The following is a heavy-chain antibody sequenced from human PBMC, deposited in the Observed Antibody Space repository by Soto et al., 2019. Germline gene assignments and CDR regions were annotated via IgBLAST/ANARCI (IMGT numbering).Heavy chain of an antibody. V-gene: IGHV1-3*01. Sequence: QVHLVQSGTEVKKPGASVKVSCQASGYTFTDFAVHWVRQAPGQRLEWMGWINAGNGNTEYSQNFQGRVSITRDTVASTAYMEGSSLRSEDTAVYYCAREWTYYDVWGANVSGHVLPDYWGQGTLVTVSS. D-gene: IGHD3-3*01. J-gene: IGHJ4*02. CDR1: GYTFTDFA. CDR2: INAGNGNT. CDR3: AREWTYYDVWGANVSGHVLPDY.